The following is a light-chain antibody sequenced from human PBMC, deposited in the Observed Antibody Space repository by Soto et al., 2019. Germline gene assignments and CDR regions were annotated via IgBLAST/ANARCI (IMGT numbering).Light chain of an antibody. CDR1: SSDVGGYNY. Sequence: QSALTQPPSASGSPGQSVTISCTGTSSDVGGYNYVSWYQQHPGKVPKLLIYEVNQRPSGVPDRFSGSKSGNTASLTVPGLQDEDEAYYCTSYAGGNNVFGTGTKLTVL. CDR2: EVN. J-gene: IGLJ1*01. CDR3: TSYAGGNNV. V-gene: IGLV2-8*01.